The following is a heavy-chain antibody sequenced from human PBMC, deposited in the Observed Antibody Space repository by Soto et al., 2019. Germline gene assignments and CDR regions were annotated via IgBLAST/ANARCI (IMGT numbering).Heavy chain of an antibody. V-gene: IGHV4-59*01. CDR2: IYYSGST. J-gene: IGHJ4*02. D-gene: IGHD2-15*01. CDR3: AREGIGYCSGGRCSYYFDY. CDR1: GGSISSYY. Sequence: SETLSLTCTVSGGSISSYYWSWIRQPPGKGLEWIGYIYYSGSTNYNPSLKSRVTISVDTSKNQFSLKLSSVTAADTAVYYCAREGIGYCSGGRCSYYFDYWGQGTLVTVSS.